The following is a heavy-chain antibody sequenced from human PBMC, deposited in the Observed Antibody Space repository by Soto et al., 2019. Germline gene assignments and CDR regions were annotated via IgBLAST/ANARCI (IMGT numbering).Heavy chain of an antibody. CDR1: GGSFSGYY. Sequence: PSETLSLTCAVYGGSFSGYYWSWIRQPPGKGLEWIGEINHSGSTNYNPSLKSRVTISVDTSKNQFSLKLSSVTAADTAVYYCARAGPKGSSRGGGRFNPWGEGTLVPVS. CDR2: INHSGST. J-gene: IGHJ5*02. CDR3: ARAGPKGSSRGGGRFNP. V-gene: IGHV4-34*01. D-gene: IGHD6-13*01.